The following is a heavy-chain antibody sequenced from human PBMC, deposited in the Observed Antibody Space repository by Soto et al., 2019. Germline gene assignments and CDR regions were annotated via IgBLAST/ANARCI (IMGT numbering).Heavy chain of an antibody. J-gene: IGHJ4*02. CDR3: ARDHYYDSSGVLI. CDR2: ISYDGSNK. V-gene: IGHV3-30-3*01. Sequence: GGSLRLSCAASGFTFSSYAMHWVRQAPGKGLEWVAVISYDGSNKYYADSVKGRFTISRDNSKNTLYLQMNSLRAEDTAVYYCARDHYYDSSGVLIWGQGTLVTVSS. CDR1: GFTFSSYA. D-gene: IGHD3-22*01.